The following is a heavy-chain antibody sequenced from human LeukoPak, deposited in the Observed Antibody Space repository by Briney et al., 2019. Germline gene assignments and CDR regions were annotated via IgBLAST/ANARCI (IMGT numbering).Heavy chain of an antibody. CDR2: IFHSGST. J-gene: IGHJ4*02. V-gene: IGHV4-4*02. CDR3: AKNAWYCLDY. D-gene: IGHD6-13*01. CDR1: GDSISNNIW. Sequence: PSETLSLTCTVSGDSISNNIWWSWVRQPPGKGLEWIGEIFHSGSTNYNPSLKSRVTISLDKSKNQVALRVDSLTAADTAVYYCAKNAWYCLDYWGQGTLVTVSS.